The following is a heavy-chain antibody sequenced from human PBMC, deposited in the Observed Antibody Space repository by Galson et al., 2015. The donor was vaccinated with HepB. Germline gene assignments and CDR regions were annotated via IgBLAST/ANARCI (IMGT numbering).Heavy chain of an antibody. D-gene: IGHD1-26*01. CDR1: GFSFSNSW. J-gene: IGHJ4*02. CDR2: IKPDGSGE. CDR3: VSTSRRSSIDY. V-gene: IGHV3-7*01. Sequence: SLRLSCAASGFSFSNSWMMWFRQAPGKGLEWVPAIKPDGSGEWYVDSVRGRFTISRDNAKNSLYLQVNSLRAEDTALYYCVSTSRRSSIDYWGQGTLVAVSS.